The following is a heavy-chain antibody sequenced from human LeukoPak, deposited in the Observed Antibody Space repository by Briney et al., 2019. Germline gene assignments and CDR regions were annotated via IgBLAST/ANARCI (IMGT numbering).Heavy chain of an antibody. CDR3: ARWRMRNYYDSSTKHNWFDP. Sequence: ASVKVSCKASGYTFTGYYMHWVRQAPGQGLEWMGWINPNSGGTNYAQKFQGRVTMTRDTSISTAYMELRSLRSDDTAVYYCARWRMRNYYDSSTKHNWFDPWGQGTLVTVSS. D-gene: IGHD3-22*01. CDR2: INPNSGGT. J-gene: IGHJ5*02. CDR1: GYTFTGYY. V-gene: IGHV1-2*02.